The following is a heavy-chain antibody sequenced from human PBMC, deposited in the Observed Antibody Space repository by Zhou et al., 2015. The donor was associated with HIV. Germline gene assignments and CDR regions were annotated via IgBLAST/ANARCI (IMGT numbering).Heavy chain of an antibody. D-gene: IGHD3-22*01. CDR2: IIPILGIA. CDR1: GGTFSSYT. J-gene: IGHJ6*02. V-gene: IGHV1-69*02. CDR3: ASDFVGPVGVVVVPVLPKSYGMDV. Sequence: QVQLVQSGAEVKKPGSSVKVSCKASGGTFSSYTISWVRQAPGQGLEWMGRIIPILGIANYAQKFQGRVTITADKSTSTAYMELSSLRSEDTAVYYCASDFVGPVGVVVVPVLPKSYGMDVWGQGTTVTVSS.